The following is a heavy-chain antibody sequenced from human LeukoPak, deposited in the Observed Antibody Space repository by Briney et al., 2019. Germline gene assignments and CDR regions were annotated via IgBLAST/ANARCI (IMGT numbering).Heavy chain of an antibody. CDR1: GGSISRYY. CDR2: IYYSGST. CDR3: ARSAHYSQFDY. D-gene: IGHD3-22*01. Sequence: PSETLSLTCTVSGGSISRYYWSWIRQPPGKGLEWIGYIYYSGSTNYNPSLKSRVTISVDTSKNQFSLKLRSVTAADTAVYYCARSAHYSQFDYWGQGTLVTVSS. V-gene: IGHV4-59*01. J-gene: IGHJ4*02.